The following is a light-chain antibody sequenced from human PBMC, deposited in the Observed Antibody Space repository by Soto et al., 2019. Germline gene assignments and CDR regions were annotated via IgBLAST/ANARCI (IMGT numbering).Light chain of an antibody. J-gene: IGLJ3*02. CDR2: NNN. V-gene: IGLV1-44*01. CDR1: SSNIGSNT. CDR3: AAWDDSLNGRV. Sequence: QSVLTQPRSASGTPGQRVTISCSGSSSNIGSNTVNWYQQLPGTAPKLLISNNNRRPSGVPDRFSGSKSGTSASLAISGLQSEDEATYYCAAWDDSLNGRVFGGGTKLTVL.